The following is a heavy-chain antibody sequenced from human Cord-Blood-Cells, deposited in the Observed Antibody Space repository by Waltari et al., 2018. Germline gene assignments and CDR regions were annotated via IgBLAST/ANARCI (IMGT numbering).Heavy chain of an antibody. CDR1: VGSFRYY. V-gene: IGHV4-34*01. J-gene: IGHJ4*02. Sequence: QVQLQQWGAGLLKPSETLSLTCAVYVGSFRYYWSWIRQPPGKGLEWIGEINHSGSTNYNPSLKSRVTISVDTSKNQFSLKLSSVTAADTAVYYCARGEYSSSSFDYWGQGTLVTVSS. CDR3: ARGEYSSSSFDY. D-gene: IGHD6-6*01. CDR2: INHSGST.